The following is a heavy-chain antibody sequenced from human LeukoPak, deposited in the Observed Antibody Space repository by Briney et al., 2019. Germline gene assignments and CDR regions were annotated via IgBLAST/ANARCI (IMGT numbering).Heavy chain of an antibody. V-gene: IGHV3-7*03. J-gene: IGHJ4*02. CDR3: TKFSLRGTYSFDH. CDR2: IKQDGSEK. Sequence: PGGSLRLSCAASGLTFSRYWMTWFRQAPGKGLEWVANIKQDGSEKYYVDSVKGRFTISRDNADRSLYLQMTSLRVEDTAVYYCTKFSLRGTYSFDHWGQGTLVTVSS. D-gene: IGHD1-26*01. CDR1: GLTFSRYW.